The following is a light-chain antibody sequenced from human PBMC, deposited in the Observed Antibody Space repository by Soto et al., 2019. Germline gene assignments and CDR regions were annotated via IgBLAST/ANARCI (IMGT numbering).Light chain of an antibody. J-gene: IGLJ1*01. CDR3: SSYTSSSTFPYV. V-gene: IGLV2-14*01. CDR1: SSDVGGYNY. CDR2: EVS. Sequence: QSAPTQPASVSGSPGQSITISCTGTSSDVGGYNYVSWYQQHPGKAPKLMIYEVSNRPSGVSNRFSGSKSGNTASLTISGLQAEDEADYYCSSYTSSSTFPYVFGTGTKLTVL.